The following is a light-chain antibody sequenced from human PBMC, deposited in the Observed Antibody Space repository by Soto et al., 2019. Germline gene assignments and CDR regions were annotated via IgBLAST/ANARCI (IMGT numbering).Light chain of an antibody. J-gene: IGLJ1*01. CDR3: SSYTSSDTYV. CDR2: DVS. Sequence: QSVLTQPASVSGSPGQSITISCTGTSSDVGNYNYVSWHQHHPGKAPKLMINDVSNRPSGVSSRFSGSKSGNTASLTISWLQAEDEADYYCSSYTSSDTYVFGTGTKVTVL. V-gene: IGLV2-14*03. CDR1: SSDVGNYNY.